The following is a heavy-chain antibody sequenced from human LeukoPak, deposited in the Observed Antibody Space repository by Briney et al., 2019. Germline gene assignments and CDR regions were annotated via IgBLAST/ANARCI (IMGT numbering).Heavy chain of an antibody. J-gene: IGHJ4*02. CDR1: GFTFSSYA. CDR3: AKDQDSGIAVAGSGPGY. D-gene: IGHD6-19*01. V-gene: IGHV3-23*01. Sequence: GGSLRLSCAASGFTFSSYAMSWVRQASGKGLEWVSAISGSGGSTYYADSVKGRFTISRDNSKNTLYLLMNSLRAEDTAVYYCAKDQDSGIAVAGSGPGYWGQGTLVTVSS. CDR2: ISGSGGST.